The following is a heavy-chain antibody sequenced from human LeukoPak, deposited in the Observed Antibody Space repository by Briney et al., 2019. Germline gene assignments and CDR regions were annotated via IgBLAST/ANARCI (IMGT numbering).Heavy chain of an antibody. CDR1: GFTFSSYG. J-gene: IGHJ5*02. CDR3: IRDFRSADL. CDR2: ISYDGSNK. Sequence: PGRSLRLSCAASGFTFSSYGMHWVRQAPGKGLEWVAVISYDGSNKYYADSVKGRFTISRDNAKNTVYLEMNSLSVEDTATYYCIRDFRSADLWGQGTLVTVTS. V-gene: IGHV3-30*03.